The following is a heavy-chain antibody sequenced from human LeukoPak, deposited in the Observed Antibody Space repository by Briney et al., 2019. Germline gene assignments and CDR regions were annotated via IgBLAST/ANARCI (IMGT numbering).Heavy chain of an antibody. J-gene: IGHJ5*02. CDR1: GFTFDDYA. V-gene: IGHV3-9*01. D-gene: IGHD6-19*01. Sequence: GGSLRLSCAASGFTFDDYAMHWVRQAPGKGLEWVSGISWNSGSIGYADSVKGRFTISRDNAKNSLYLQMNSLRAEDTAVYYCARVGWKGIAVAGTGRSWGQGTLVTVSS. CDR2: ISWNSGSI. CDR3: ARVGWKGIAVAGTGRS.